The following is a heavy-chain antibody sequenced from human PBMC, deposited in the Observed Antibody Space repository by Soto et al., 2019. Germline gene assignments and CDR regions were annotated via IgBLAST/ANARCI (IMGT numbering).Heavy chain of an antibody. V-gene: IGHV1-3*01. CDR1: GYTFTSYA. J-gene: IGHJ4*02. CDR3: ARVGVIAVAGGPPVGPFDY. Sequence: ASVKVSCKASGYTFTSYAMHWVRQAPGQRLEWMGWINAGNGNTKYSQKFQGRVTITRGTSASTAYMELSSLRSEDTAVYYCARVGVIAVAGGPPVGPFDYWGQGTLVTVSS. D-gene: IGHD6-19*01. CDR2: INAGNGNT.